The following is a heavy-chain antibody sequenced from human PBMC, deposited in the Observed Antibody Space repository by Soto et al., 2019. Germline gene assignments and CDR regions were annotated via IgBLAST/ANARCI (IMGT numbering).Heavy chain of an antibody. Sequence: GGSLRLSCAASGFTFSDAWMSWVRQAPGKGLDWVGRIKSNSDGGTTEYAVPGSGSFTISRDDSAHTLHLQMNRPKTADTAVYCCVIHLWRCAVVVRPPGHFRPWGQGTPVHVSS. J-gene: IGHJ5*02. CDR3: VIHLWRCAVVVRPPGHFRP. D-gene: IGHD2-21*01. CDR2: IKSNSDGGTT. CDR1: GFTFSDAW. V-gene: IGHV3-15*01.